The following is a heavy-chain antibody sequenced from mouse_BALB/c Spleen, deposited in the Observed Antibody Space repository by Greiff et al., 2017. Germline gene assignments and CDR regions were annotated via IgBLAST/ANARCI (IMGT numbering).Heavy chain of an antibody. Sequence: EVKLVESGGGLVQPGGSLKLSCAASGFTFSSYGMSWVRQTPDKRLELVATINSNGGSTYYPDSVKGRFTISRDNAKNTLYLQMSSLKSEDTAMYYCAILGRDWYFDVWGAGTTVTVSS. CDR2: INSNGGST. CDR3: AILGRDWYFDV. CDR1: GFTFSSYG. D-gene: IGHD4-1*01. V-gene: IGHV5-6-3*01. J-gene: IGHJ1*01.